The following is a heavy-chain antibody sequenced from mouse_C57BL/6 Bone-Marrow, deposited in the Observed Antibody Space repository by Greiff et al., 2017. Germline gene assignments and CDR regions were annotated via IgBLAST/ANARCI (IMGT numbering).Heavy chain of an antibody. J-gene: IGHJ4*01. CDR3: ASPLTTGYYYAMDY. V-gene: IGHV5-12*01. Sequence: EVQLVESGGGLVQPGGSLKLSCAASGFTFSDYYMYWVRQTPEKRLEWVAYISNGGGSTYYPDTVKGRFTISRDNAKTTLYLQMSRLKSEDTAMYYCASPLTTGYYYAMDYWGQGTSVTVSS. D-gene: IGHD1-1*01. CDR1: GFTFSDYY. CDR2: ISNGGGST.